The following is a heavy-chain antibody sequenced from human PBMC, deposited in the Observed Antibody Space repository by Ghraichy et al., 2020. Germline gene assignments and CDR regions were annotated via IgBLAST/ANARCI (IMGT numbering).Heavy chain of an antibody. D-gene: IGHD6-19*01. V-gene: IGHV3-30*02. CDR3: AKEGRMYSSGWYGWDY. J-gene: IGHJ4*02. CDR2: IRYDGSNK. CDR1: GFTFSSYG. Sequence: LSLTCAASGFTFSSYGMHWVRQAPGKGLEWVAFIRYDGSNKYYADSVKGRFTISRDNSKNTLYLQMNSLRAEDTAVYYCAKEGRMYSSGWYGWDYWGQGTLVTVSS.